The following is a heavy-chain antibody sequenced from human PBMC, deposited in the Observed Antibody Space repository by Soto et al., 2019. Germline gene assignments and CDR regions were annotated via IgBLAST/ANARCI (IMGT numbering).Heavy chain of an antibody. J-gene: IGHJ6*02. CDR1: GGTFSSYA. D-gene: IGHD3-3*01. CDR3: ARDPSRAYDFWSGKRYGMDV. Sequence: SVKVSCKASGGTFSSYAISWVRQAPGQGLEWMGGIIPIFGTANYAQKFQGRVTITADESTSTAYMELSSLRSEDTAVYYCARDPSRAYDFWSGKRYGMDVWG. V-gene: IGHV1-69*13. CDR2: IIPIFGTA.